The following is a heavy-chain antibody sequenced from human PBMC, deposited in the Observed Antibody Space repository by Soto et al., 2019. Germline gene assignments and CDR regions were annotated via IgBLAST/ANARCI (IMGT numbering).Heavy chain of an antibody. CDR3: ASEGVLVPDSRYYYGMDV. Sequence: PSETLSLSCTVSGGSISSSSYYWGWIRQPPGKGLEWIGSIYYSGSTYYNPSLKSRVTISVDTSKNQFSLKLSSVTAADTAVYYCASEGVLVPDSRYYYGMDVWGQGTTVTVSS. V-gene: IGHV4-39*01. CDR1: GGSISSSSYY. D-gene: IGHD2-2*01. J-gene: IGHJ6*02. CDR2: IYYSGST.